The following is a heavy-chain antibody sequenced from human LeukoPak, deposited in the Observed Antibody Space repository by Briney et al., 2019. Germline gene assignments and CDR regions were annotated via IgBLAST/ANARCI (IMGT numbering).Heavy chain of an antibody. V-gene: IGHV3-23*01. Sequence: PGGSLRLSCAASGFTFSNCAMSWVRQSPGKGLEWVSSLSGTGGITYYADSVKGRFTISRDNSKNTVYVQMNSLRAEDTAVYYCAKMPYDFLTGYPYDGPFYFDYWGQGTLVAVSS. D-gene: IGHD3-9*01. CDR2: LSGTGGIT. CDR3: AKMPYDFLTGYPYDGPFYFDY. CDR1: GFTFSNCA. J-gene: IGHJ4*02.